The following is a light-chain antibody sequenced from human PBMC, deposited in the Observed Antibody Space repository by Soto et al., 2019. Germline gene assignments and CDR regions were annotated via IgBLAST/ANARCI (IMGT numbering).Light chain of an antibody. J-gene: IGKJ1*01. CDR2: GAS. CDR3: QQYESSRT. Sequence: EIVLTQSPGTLSLSPGERATLSCRASQSVSSRFLAWYQQKPGQAPKVLIYGASTRATGIPDRFSGSESGTDFTLTVSRLEPEDFAVYYCQQYESSRTFGQGPKVEMK. CDR1: QSVSSRF. V-gene: IGKV3-20*01.